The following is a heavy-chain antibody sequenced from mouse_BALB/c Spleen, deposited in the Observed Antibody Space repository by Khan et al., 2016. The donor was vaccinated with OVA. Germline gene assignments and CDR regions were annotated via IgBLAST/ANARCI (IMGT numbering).Heavy chain of an antibody. CDR2: IWTGGIT. CDR3: ARSYDYDVGGFAY. CDR1: GFSLSNYG. J-gene: IGHJ3*01. D-gene: IGHD2-4*01. Sequence: QVQLKESGPGLVAPSQSLSITCTVSGFSLSNYGVHWVRQPPGKGLEWLGVIWTGGITNYNSALMSRLSISKDNSKSQVFLKMNRLQXDDTAIYYCARSYDYDVGGFAYWGQGTLVTVSA. V-gene: IGHV2-9*02.